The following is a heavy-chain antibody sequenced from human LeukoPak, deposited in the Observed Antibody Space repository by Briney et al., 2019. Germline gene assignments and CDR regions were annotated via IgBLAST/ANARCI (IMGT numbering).Heavy chain of an antibody. D-gene: IGHD1-1*01. J-gene: IGHJ4*02. V-gene: IGHV1-69*06. CDR3: ARDLPTGTRFDY. CDR2: IIPIFGTA. Sequence: SVKVSCKASGGTFSSYAISWVRQAPGQGPEWMGGIIPIFGTANYAQKFQGRVTITADKSTSTAYMELSSLRSEDTAVYYCARDLPTGTRFDYWGQGTLVTVSS. CDR1: GGTFSSYA.